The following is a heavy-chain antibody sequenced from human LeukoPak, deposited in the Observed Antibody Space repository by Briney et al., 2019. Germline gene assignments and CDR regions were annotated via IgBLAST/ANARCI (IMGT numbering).Heavy chain of an antibody. CDR2: IVVGSGNT. Sequence: VASVKVSFTASGFTFTSSAVQWVRQARGQRLEWIGWIVVGSGNTNYAQKFQERVTITRDMSTSTAYMELSSLRSEDTAVYYCAADYKGTVTTLDYWGQGTLVTVSS. D-gene: IGHD4-17*01. J-gene: IGHJ4*02. CDR1: GFTFTSSA. CDR3: AADYKGTVTTLDY. V-gene: IGHV1-58*01.